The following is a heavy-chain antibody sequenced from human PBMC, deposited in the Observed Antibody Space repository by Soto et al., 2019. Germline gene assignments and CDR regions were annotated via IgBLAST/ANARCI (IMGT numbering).Heavy chain of an antibody. CDR3: AREDGGIDDY. CDR2: IFPIFGTA. Sequence: ASVKVSCKASGGTFSSYAISWVRQAPGQGLEWMGGIFPIFGTANYAQKFQGRVTITADESTSTAYMELSSLRSEDTAVCYCAREDGGIDDYWGQGTLVTVSS. CDR1: GGTFSSYA. V-gene: IGHV1-69*13. D-gene: IGHD2-15*01. J-gene: IGHJ4*02.